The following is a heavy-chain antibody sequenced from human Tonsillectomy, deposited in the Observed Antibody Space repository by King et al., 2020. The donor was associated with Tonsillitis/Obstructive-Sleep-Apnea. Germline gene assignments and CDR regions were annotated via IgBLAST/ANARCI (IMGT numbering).Heavy chain of an antibody. CDR1: GFTFSSYG. J-gene: IGHJ6*03. CDR2: IWYDGSNK. V-gene: IGHV3-33*01. CDR3: ARDPSDIVVVPAARYYYYYYMDV. Sequence: QLVQSGGGVVQPGRSLRLSCAASGFTFSSYGMHWVRQAPGKGLEWVAVIWYDGSNKYYADSVKGRFTISRDNSKNTLYLQMNSLRAEDTAVYYCARDPSDIVVVPAARYYYYYYMDVWGKGTTVTVSS. D-gene: IGHD2-2*01.